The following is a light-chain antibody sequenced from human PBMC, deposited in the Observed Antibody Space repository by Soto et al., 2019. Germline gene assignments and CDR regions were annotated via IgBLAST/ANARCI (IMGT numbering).Light chain of an antibody. CDR1: QDINNY. Sequence: DIQMTQSPSSLSASVGDRVTITCQASQDINNYLNWYQQKPGKAPKLLIYDASNLETGVPSRFSGSRSGTDFTFTISSLQPEDIAAYYYQQYDNLPLTFGGGTKVEIK. J-gene: IGKJ4*01. CDR3: QQYDNLPLT. CDR2: DAS. V-gene: IGKV1-33*01.